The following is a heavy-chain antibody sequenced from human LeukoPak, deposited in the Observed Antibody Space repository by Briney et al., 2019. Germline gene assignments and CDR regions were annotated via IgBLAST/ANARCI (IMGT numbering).Heavy chain of an antibody. D-gene: IGHD3-16*01. CDR1: GYTFTDYY. J-gene: IGHJ4*02. CDR3: ARDGALDY. CDR2: INPNNGVT. Sequence: ASVKLSCKASGYTFTDYYMHWVRQAPGQGLEWMGWINPNNGVTMTAQKFQGRVTWTSDTSISTAYMELNRLRSDDTAVYYCARDGALDYWGQGTLVTVSS. V-gene: IGHV1-2*02.